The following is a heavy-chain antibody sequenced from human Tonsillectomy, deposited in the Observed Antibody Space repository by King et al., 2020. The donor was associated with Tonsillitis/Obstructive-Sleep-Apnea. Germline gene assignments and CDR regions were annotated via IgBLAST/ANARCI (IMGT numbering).Heavy chain of an antibody. CDR2: IYNSGST. CDR1: GGSIGSDY. J-gene: IGHJ4*02. CDR3: ATQTTVTYFDY. Sequence: VQLQESGPGLVKPSETLSLTCTVSGGSIGSDYWSWIRQPPGKGLEWIGYIYNSGSTSYNPSLKSRVTISLDTSKNQFSLKLRSVPAADTAVYYCATQTTVTYFDYWGQGTLVTVSS. V-gene: IGHV4-59*08. D-gene: IGHD4-11*01.